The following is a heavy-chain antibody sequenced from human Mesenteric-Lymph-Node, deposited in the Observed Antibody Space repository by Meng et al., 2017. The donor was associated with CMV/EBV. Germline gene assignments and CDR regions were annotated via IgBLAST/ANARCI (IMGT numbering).Heavy chain of an antibody. CDR1: GFTFNTCT. J-gene: IGHJ5*02. CDR3: ARDFGSSSWNWFDP. Sequence: AAGFTFNTCTMTWVRQAPGKGLEWVSYISSYSSAIYYADSVKGRFTISRDNAKNSVYLQMNSLRAEDTAVYYCARDFGSSSWNWFDPWGQGTLVTVSS. CDR2: ISSYSSAI. D-gene: IGHD2-2*01. V-gene: IGHV3-48*04.